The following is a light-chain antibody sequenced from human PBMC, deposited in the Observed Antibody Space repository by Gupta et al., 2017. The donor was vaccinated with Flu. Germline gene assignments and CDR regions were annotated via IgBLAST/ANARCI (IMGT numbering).Light chain of an antibody. Sequence: EIVFTQSPATLSLSPGERATLSCRASQSVGNYLAWYQQKPGQAPRLLISAASNRATGIPARFSGSGSGTDFTLTISSLEPEDFAVYYCQKLGNCPPLTFGDGTNVDVK. CDR2: AAS. J-gene: IGKJ3*01. V-gene: IGKV3-11*01. CDR1: QSVGNY. CDR3: QKLGNCPPLT.